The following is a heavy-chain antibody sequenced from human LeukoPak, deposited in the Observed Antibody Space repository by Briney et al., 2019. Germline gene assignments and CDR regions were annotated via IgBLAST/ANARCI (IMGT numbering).Heavy chain of an antibody. Sequence: ASVKVSCKASGYTFTGYYIHWLRQAPGQGLECMGRINPNSGGTNYAQKFQGRVTMTRDTSISTAYMELSRLRSDDTAIYYCARDRGSGYDFDYWGPGTLVTVSS. CDR3: ARDRGSGYDFDY. CDR2: INPNSGGT. CDR1: GYTFTGYY. D-gene: IGHD5-12*01. J-gene: IGHJ4*02. V-gene: IGHV1-2*06.